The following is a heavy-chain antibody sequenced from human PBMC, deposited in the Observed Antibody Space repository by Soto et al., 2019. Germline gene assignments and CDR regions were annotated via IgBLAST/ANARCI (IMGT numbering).Heavy chain of an antibody. CDR2: ISSDGSNK. CDR3: ARAQLGYCSGGSCRRFDY. J-gene: IGHJ4*01. CDR1: GFTFSSYA. D-gene: IGHD2-15*01. V-gene: IGHV3-30-3*01. Sequence: PGGSLRLSCAASGFTFSSYAIHWVRQAPGKGLEWVAVISSDGSNKYYADSVKGRFTISRDNSKNTLYLQMNSLRAEDTAVFYCARAQLGYCSGGSCRRFDYWGHGTLVTVSS.